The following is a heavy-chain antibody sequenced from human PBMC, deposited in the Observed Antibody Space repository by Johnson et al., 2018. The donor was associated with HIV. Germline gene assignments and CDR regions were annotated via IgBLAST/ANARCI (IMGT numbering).Heavy chain of an antibody. D-gene: IGHD3-3*01. J-gene: IGHJ3*02. CDR2: ISGSGVST. CDR3: ANLLFLQWLAPDDGFDI. V-gene: IGHV3-23*04. Sequence: VQLVESGGGLVQPGGSLRLSYAASGFTFDDYAMHWVRPAPGKGLEWVSGISGSGVSTYYADSVRGGFTISSYNSKDTLFLQMDSLRPEDTAVYYCANLLFLQWLAPDDGFDIWGQGTMVTVSS. CDR1: GFTFDDYA.